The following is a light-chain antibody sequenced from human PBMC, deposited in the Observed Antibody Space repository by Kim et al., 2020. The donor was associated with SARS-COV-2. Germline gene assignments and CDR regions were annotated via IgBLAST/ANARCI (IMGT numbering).Light chain of an antibody. Sequence: PGERATLSCRASQSISSYIAWYQQKPGQAPRLLIYGASTRATGISARFSGSGSGTEFTLTISSLQSEDFAVYYCQQYNNWPLTFGGGTKVDIK. J-gene: IGKJ4*01. CDR1: QSISSY. V-gene: IGKV3-15*01. CDR3: QQYNNWPLT. CDR2: GAS.